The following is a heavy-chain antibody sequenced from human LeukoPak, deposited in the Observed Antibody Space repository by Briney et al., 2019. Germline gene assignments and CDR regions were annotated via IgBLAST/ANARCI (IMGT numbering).Heavy chain of an antibody. CDR1: GGTFSSYA. CDR3: ARGLYRYYYYGMDV. V-gene: IGHV1-69*04. CDR2: IISILGIA. Sequence: ASVKVSCKASGGTFSSYAISWVRQAPGQGLEWMGRIISILGIANYAQKFQGRVTITADKSTSTAYMELSSLRSEDTAVYYCARGLYRYYYYGMDVWGQGTTVTVSS. J-gene: IGHJ6*02. D-gene: IGHD1-14*01.